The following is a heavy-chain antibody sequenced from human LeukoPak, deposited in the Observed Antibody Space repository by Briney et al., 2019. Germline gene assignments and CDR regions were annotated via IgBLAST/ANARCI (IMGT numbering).Heavy chain of an antibody. D-gene: IGHD3-10*01. CDR1: GYSFMDYY. V-gene: IGHV1-2*02. CDR2: INPDSRVT. Sequence: ASVKVSRKASGYSFMDYYVHWVRLAPGQGLEWMGWINPDSRVTKSSQKFHGRLSLTWDTSLTTAYMELTSLQSDDTATYYCARSQLYRTPHLDNWGEGTLVTVSS. J-gene: IGHJ4*02. CDR3: ARSQLYRTPHLDN.